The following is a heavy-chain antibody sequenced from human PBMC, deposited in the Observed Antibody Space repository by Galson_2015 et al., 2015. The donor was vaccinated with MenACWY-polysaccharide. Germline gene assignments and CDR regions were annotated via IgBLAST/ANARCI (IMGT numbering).Heavy chain of an antibody. D-gene: IGHD2-2*03. CDR3: ATWITAHFDF. V-gene: IGHV3-23*01. CDR2: IDYKEGVRT. J-gene: IGHJ4*02. CDR1: GFIFYNYA. Sequence: SLRLSCAASGFIFYNYAMSWVRQAPGKGLERVSTIDYKEGVRTHYADSVKGRFTISRDNSKNTVYLQIDSLRADDTAVYYCATWITAHFDFWGQGTPVTVSS.